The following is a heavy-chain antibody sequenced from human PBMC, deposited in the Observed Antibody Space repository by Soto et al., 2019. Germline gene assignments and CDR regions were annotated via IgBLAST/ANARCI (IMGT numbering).Heavy chain of an antibody. CDR1: GYSFTSYW. Sequence: PGESLKISCKGSGYSFTSYWIGWVRQMPGKGLEWMGIIYPGDSDTRYSPSFQGQVTISADKSISTAYLQWSSLKASDTAMYYCARRARDYDCSGYYYDAFDIWGQGTMVTVSS. V-gene: IGHV5-51*01. D-gene: IGHD3-22*01. CDR3: ARRARDYDCSGYYYDAFDI. CDR2: IYPGDSDT. J-gene: IGHJ3*02.